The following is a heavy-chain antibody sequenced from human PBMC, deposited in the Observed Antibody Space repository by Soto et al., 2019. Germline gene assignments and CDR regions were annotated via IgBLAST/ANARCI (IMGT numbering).Heavy chain of an antibody. D-gene: IGHD3-16*01. Sequence: GGSLRLSCAASGFTVSNNYMSWVRQAPGRGLEWVSLIYSGGSTYYADSVKGRFTISRDSSKNTLYLQMNSLRAEDTAMYYCAAYSHKGYWGQGTLVTVSS. CDR2: IYSGGST. CDR1: GFTVSNNY. V-gene: IGHV3-66*01. J-gene: IGHJ4*02. CDR3: AAYSHKGY.